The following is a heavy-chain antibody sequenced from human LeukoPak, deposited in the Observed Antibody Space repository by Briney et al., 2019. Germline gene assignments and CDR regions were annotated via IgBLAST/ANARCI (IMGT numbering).Heavy chain of an antibody. Sequence: GGSLRLSCTASGFTFNNYAMHWVRQAPGQGLEYVSTISSNGGTTYYANSVKGRFTISRDNSKNTLYLQMGSLRVEDMAVYYCARGVAPSRYCGQGTLVTVSS. CDR1: GFTFNNYA. CDR3: ARGVAPSRY. CDR2: ISSNGGTT. V-gene: IGHV3-64*01. D-gene: IGHD3-3*01. J-gene: IGHJ4*02.